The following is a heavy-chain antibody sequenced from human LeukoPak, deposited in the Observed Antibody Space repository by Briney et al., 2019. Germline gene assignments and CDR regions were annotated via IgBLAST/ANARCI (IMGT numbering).Heavy chain of an antibody. D-gene: IGHD2-2*02. CDR1: GYSITSRYN. V-gene: IGHV4-38-2*02. Sequence: KASETLSLTCTVSGYSITSRYNWAWIRQPPGKVLEWIGSIYHSGTAYYNPSLKSRVTISVDTSKNHFSLKLSSVTATDTAVYYCVRYCSSTTCYTRAVDYWGQGTLVTVSS. CDR2: IYHSGTA. J-gene: IGHJ4*02. CDR3: VRYCSSTTCYTRAVDY.